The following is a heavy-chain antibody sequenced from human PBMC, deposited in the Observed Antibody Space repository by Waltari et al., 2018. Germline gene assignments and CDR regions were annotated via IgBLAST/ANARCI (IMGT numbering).Heavy chain of an antibody. D-gene: IGHD2-21*01. CDR3: ALDTGALWMDV. V-gene: IGHV1-46*01. CDR1: EYPFTSSY. J-gene: IGHJ6*02. CDR2: INPSGGST. Sequence: QVQLVQSGAEVKKPGASVKISCQTSEYPFTSSYIHWVRQAPGQGLEWMGIINPSGGSTIYAQKFQGRVTMTRDTSTSTVYMELSSLRSEDTAVYYCALDTGALWMDVWGQGTTVTVSS.